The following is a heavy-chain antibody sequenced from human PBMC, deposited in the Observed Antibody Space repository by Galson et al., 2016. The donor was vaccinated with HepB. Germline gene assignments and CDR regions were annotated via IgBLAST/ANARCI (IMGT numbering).Heavy chain of an antibody. CDR2: IYPDDSET. V-gene: IGHV5-51*01. J-gene: IGHJ3*02. CDR1: GYSFTAYW. CDR3: ARLPNNYYDSSGYRSDAFDI. D-gene: IGHD3-22*01. Sequence: QSGAEVKKPGESLKISCQGSGYSFTAYWIGWVRQKPGKGLEWMGIIYPDDSETRYSPSFQGQVTISADKSISTAYLQWSSLKASDTAMYYCARLPNNYYDSSGYRSDAFDIWGQGTMVTVSS.